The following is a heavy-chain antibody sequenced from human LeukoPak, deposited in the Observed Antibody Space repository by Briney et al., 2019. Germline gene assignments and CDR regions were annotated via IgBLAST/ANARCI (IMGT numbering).Heavy chain of an antibody. CDR2: IRYDGSNK. J-gene: IGHJ6*03. CDR3: AKAVNYYYYYYIDV. Sequence: GRSLTLSCAASGYTFCSYGMHWVRQAPGKGLAWVAFIRYDGSNKYYEDSVKGRFTISRDNSKNTLYLQMNSLRAEDTAVYYCAKAVNYYYYYYIDVRGKGTTVTISS. CDR1: GYTFCSYG. V-gene: IGHV3-30*02.